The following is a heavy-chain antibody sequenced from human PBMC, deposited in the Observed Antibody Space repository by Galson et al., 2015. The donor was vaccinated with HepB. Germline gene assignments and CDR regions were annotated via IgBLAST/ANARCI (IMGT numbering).Heavy chain of an antibody. CDR3: AVGGYAGVNWFDP. Sequence: SLRLSCAASGFTFSSYWMSWVRQAPGKGLEWVANIKQDGSEKYYVDSVKGRFTIPRDNAKNSLYLQMNSLRAEDTAVYYCAVGGYAGVNWFDPWGQGTLVTVSS. J-gene: IGHJ5*02. CDR1: GFTFSSYW. CDR2: IKQDGSEK. D-gene: IGHD1-26*01. V-gene: IGHV3-7*03.